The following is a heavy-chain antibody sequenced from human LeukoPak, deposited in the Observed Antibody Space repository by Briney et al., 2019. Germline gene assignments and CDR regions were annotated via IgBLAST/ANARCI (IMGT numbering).Heavy chain of an antibody. Sequence: PGGSLGLSCAASGFTFSGSVMHWVRQASGKGLEWVGRITSKPNSYATVYAASVKGRFTISSDDSKNTAYLQMNSLKIEDTAVYYCTGGSGWYSPDYWGQGTLVPVSS. J-gene: IGHJ4*02. D-gene: IGHD6-19*01. CDR3: TGGSGWYSPDY. CDR2: ITSKPNSYAT. V-gene: IGHV3-73*01. CDR1: GFTFSGSV.